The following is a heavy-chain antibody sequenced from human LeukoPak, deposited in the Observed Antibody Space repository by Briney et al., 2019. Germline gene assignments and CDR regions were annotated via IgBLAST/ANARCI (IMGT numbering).Heavy chain of an antibody. CDR1: GGTFSSYA. Sequence: WASVKVSCKASGGTFSSYAISWVRQAPGQGLEWMGGIIPIFGTANHAQKFQGRVTITADESTSTAYMELSSLRSEDTAVYYCARDLEDNWFDPWGQGTLVTVSS. D-gene: IGHD2-15*01. V-gene: IGHV1-69*13. CDR3: ARDLEDNWFDP. CDR2: IIPIFGTA. J-gene: IGHJ5*02.